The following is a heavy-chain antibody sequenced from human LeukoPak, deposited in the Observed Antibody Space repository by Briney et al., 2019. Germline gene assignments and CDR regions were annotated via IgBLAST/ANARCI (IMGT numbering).Heavy chain of an antibody. CDR2: ISISGSTI. V-gene: IGHV3-11*04. Sequence: PGGSLRLSCASSRYTFSDYYMSWIRQAPGKGLEWVSYISISGSTIYYADSVKGRFTISRDNAKNSLYLQMNSLRAEDTAVYYCASPAWIQLWDDALDIWGQGTMVTVSS. CDR1: RYTFSDYY. CDR3: ASPAWIQLWDDALDI. J-gene: IGHJ3*02. D-gene: IGHD5-18*01.